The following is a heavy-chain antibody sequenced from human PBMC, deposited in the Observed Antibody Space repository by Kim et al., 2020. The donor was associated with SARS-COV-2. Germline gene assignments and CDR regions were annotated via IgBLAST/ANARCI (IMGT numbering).Heavy chain of an antibody. V-gene: IGHV4-39*01. D-gene: IGHD3-10*01. CDR1: GGSISSSSYY. J-gene: IGHJ4*02. Sequence: SETLSRTCTVSGGSISSSSYYWGWIRQPPGKGLEWIGSIYYSGSTYYNPSLKSRVTISVDTSKNQFSLKLSSVTAADTAVYYCARHIRIRRWFGELLDKFDYWGQGTLVTVSS. CDR3: ARHIRIRRWFGELLDKFDY. CDR2: IYYSGST.